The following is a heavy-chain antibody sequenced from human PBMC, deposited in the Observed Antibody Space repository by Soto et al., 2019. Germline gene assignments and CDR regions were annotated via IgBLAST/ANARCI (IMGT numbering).Heavy chain of an antibody. V-gene: IGHV3-30*18. CDR1: GFDFNKFG. J-gene: IGHJ6*02. D-gene: IGHD6-19*01. CDR2: ITYEGSHR. CDR3: AKDVTVAGAPIYNTGLDV. Sequence: QVQLVQSGGGLVQPGRSLRLSCAASGFDFNKFGLHWVRQTPGKGLEWVAFITYEGSHRDHADSVKGRFTVSRDNSKNMLYLQMDSLRPEDTAVYYCAKDVTVAGAPIYNTGLDVWGQGTTVTVTS.